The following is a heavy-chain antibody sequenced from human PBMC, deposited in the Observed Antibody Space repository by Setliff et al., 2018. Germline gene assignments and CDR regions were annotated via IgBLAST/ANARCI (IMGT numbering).Heavy chain of an antibody. Sequence: GASVKVSCKASGYTFTNYGITWVRQAPGQGLEWMGWINNYNFNTNYAQKLQGRVTMTTDTSTSTAYMELRSLRSDDTAMYYCARINFYASGSSLSYGMDVWGQGTAVTVSS. CDR1: GYTFTNYG. V-gene: IGHV1-18*01. J-gene: IGHJ6*02. D-gene: IGHD3-10*01. CDR3: ARINFYASGSSLSYGMDV. CDR2: INNYNFNT.